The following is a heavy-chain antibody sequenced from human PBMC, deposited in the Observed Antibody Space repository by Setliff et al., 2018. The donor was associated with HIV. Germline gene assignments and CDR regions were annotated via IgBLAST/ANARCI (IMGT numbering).Heavy chain of an antibody. D-gene: IGHD3-16*02. V-gene: IGHV1-3*01. J-gene: IGHJ4*02. CDR2: INAGNGNT. CDR3: ARDRIPKRGYTYREPDFDS. Sequence: ASVKVSCKASGYTFTSHTIHWVRQAPGQGLEWMGWINAGNGNTKYSQKFQDRVTITRDTSASTGYMEVNSLRPEDTAVYYCARDRIPKRGYTYREPDFDSWGQGTLVTVSS. CDR1: GYTFTSHT.